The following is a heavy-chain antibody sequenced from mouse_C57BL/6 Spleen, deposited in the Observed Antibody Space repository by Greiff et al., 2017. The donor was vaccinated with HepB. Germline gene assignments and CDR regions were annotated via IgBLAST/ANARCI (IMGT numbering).Heavy chain of an antibody. CDR2: ISSGSSTI. D-gene: IGHD1-1*01. V-gene: IGHV5-17*01. CDR3: ARGDYGSSYVYAMDY. J-gene: IGHJ4*01. CDR1: GFTFSDYG. Sequence: EVQLQESGGGLVKPGGSLKLSCAASGFTFSDYGMHWVRQAPEKGLEWVAYISSGSSTIYYADTVKGRFTISRDNAKNTLFLQMTSLRSEDTAMYYCARGDYGSSYVYAMDYWGQGTSVTVSS.